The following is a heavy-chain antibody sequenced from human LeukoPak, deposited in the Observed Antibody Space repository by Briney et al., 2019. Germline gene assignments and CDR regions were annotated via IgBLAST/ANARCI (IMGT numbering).Heavy chain of an antibody. CDR1: GYTFTSCY. J-gene: IGHJ3*02. D-gene: IGHD6-13*01. V-gene: IGHV1-46*01. Sequence: ASVEVSCKASGYTFTSCYMHWVRQAPGQGLEWMGIINPSGGSTSYAQKFQGRVTMTRDMSTSTVYMELSSLRSEDTAVYYCARVPQQQLVRGAFDIWGQGTMVTVSS. CDR3: ARVPQQQLVRGAFDI. CDR2: INPSGGST.